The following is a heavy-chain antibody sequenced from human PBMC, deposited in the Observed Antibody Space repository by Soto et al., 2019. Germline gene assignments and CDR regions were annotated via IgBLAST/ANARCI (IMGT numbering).Heavy chain of an antibody. V-gene: IGHV1-18*01. CDR3: ARAEYCSSNSCYRGAFDI. J-gene: IGHJ3*02. CDR1: GYTFTSYG. D-gene: IGHD2-2*01. CDR2: ISAYNGNT. Sequence: QVQLVQSGAEVKKPGASVKVSCKASGYTFTSYGISWVRQAPGQGLEWMGWISAYNGNTNYAQKLQGRVTMTTDASTSTAYMELRSLRADDTAVYYCARAEYCSSNSCYRGAFDIWGQGTMVTVSS.